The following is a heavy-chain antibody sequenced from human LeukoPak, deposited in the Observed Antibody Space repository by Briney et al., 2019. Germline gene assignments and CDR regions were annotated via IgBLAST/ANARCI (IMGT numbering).Heavy chain of an antibody. CDR2: IYSDANT. CDR1: GFTVSSNY. Sequence: GGSLRLSCAASGFTVSSNYMSWVRQAAGKGLEWVSLIYSDANTYYADSVKGRFTISRDNSKNTLYLQMNSLRAEDTAVYYCASQGPDGSGSYPMLYWGQGTLVTVSS. V-gene: IGHV3-53*01. D-gene: IGHD3-10*01. J-gene: IGHJ4*02. CDR3: ASQGPDGSGSYPMLY.